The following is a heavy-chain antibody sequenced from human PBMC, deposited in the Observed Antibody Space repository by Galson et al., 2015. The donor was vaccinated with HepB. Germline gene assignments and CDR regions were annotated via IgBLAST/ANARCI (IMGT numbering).Heavy chain of an antibody. CDR3: ARGLPHILAGQSSSNLVY. Sequence: SLRLSCAAFGFTFNNYWMTWVRQAPGKGLEWVANINEVGTDKNYLDSVKGRFTISRDNAENSLYLHINNLRGEDTAVYYCARGLPHILAGQSSSNLVYWGQGTLVTVSS. D-gene: IGHD3-9*01. J-gene: IGHJ4*02. CDR2: INEVGTDK. V-gene: IGHV3-7*03. CDR1: GFTFNNYW.